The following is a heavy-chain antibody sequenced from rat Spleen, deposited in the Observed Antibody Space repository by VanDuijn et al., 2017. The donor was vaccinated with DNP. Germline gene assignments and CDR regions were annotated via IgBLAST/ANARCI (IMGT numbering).Heavy chain of an antibody. CDR1: GYSITSNY. V-gene: IGHV3-1*01. D-gene: IGHD1-2*01. CDR3: ARSPETSYIYFPWAY. Sequence: EVQLQESGPGLLKPSQSLSLTCSVTGYSITSNYWGWIRKFPGNNMEWIGHISYSGSTGYNPSLKSRISISRDISKNQFFLQLNSVTTEDTATYYCARSPETSYIYFPWAYWGQGTLVIVSS. CDR2: ISYSGST. J-gene: IGHJ3*01.